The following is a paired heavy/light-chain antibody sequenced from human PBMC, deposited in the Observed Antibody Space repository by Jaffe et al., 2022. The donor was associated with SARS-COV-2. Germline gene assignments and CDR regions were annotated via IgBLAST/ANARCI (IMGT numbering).Light chain of an antibody. V-gene: IGKV3-15*01. CDR3: QHYDTWPPWT. Sequence: EIVMTQSPATLSVSPGDRATLSCRASQSVNSNVAWYQQKPGQAPRLLMYGVSTRATGIPARFSGSGSGTEFTLTISSLQSEDFAVYYCQHYDTWPPWTFGQGTKVEIK. J-gene: IGKJ1*01. CDR1: QSVNSN. CDR2: GVS.
Heavy chain of an antibody. J-gene: IGHJ4*02. D-gene: IGHD6-19*01. CDR1: GFTFSSYW. V-gene: IGHV3-7*01. CDR2: IKQDGSDK. Sequence: EVQLVESGGGLVQPGGSLRLSCAASGFTFSSYWMSWVRQAPGKGLEWVANIKQDGSDKYYVDSVKGRFTISRDNAKNSLYLQMNSLRAEDTAVYYCATDRERRSGWFRALTHWGQGTLVTVSS. CDR3: ATDRERRSGWFRALTH.